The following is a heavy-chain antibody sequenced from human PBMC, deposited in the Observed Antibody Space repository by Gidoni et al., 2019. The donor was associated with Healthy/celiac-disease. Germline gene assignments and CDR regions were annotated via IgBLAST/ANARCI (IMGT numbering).Heavy chain of an antibody. Sequence: EVQLVESGGGLVQPGGSLRLSCAASGFTFSSYWMHWVRQAPGKGLVWVSRINSDGSSTSYADSVKGRFTISRDNAKNTLYLQMNSLRAEDTAVYYCARDEELLGSTPPYYYYYMDVWGKGTTVTVSS. D-gene: IGHD1-26*01. J-gene: IGHJ6*03. CDR1: GFTFSSYW. CDR2: INSDGSST. CDR3: ARDEELLGSTPPYYYYYMDV. V-gene: IGHV3-74*01.